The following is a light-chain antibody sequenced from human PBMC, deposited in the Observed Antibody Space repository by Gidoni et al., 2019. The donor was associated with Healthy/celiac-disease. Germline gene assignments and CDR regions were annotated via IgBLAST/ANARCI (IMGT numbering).Light chain of an antibody. J-gene: IGKJ4*01. CDR3: QQTYSTPLT. CDR1: QSISRY. V-gene: IGKV1-39*01. Sequence: DIQMTQSPSSLSASVGDRVTVTCRASQSISRYFNWYQQKPGKAPKLLISAASSLQSGVPSRFSGSGSGTDFTLTISSLQPEDFATYYCQQTYSTPLTFGGGTKVEIK. CDR2: AAS.